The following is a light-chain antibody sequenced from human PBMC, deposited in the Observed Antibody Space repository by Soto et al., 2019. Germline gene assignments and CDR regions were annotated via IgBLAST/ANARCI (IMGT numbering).Light chain of an antibody. CDR2: DAS. Sequence: EIVLTQSPATLSLSPGERATLSCRASQSVSSYLAWYQQKPGQAPRLLIYDASNRATGIPARFSGSGSGTDFALTISSLEPEDYAEYYCQQRSNLYTFGQGTKLEIK. CDR3: QQRSNLYT. J-gene: IGKJ2*01. CDR1: QSVSSY. V-gene: IGKV3-11*01.